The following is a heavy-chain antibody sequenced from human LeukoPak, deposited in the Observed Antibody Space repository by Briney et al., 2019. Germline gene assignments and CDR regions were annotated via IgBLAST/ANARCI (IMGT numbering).Heavy chain of an antibody. CDR2: IIPIFGTA. V-gene: IGHV1-69*05. CDR3: ARHSGSYYTYFDY. CDR1: GGTFSSYA. J-gene: IGHJ4*02. Sequence: GASVKVSCKASGGTFSSYAISWVRQAPGQGLEWVGGIIPIFGTANYAQKFQGRVTITTDESTSTAYMELSSLRSEDTAVYYCARHSGSYYTYFDYWGQGTLVTVSS. D-gene: IGHD1-26*01.